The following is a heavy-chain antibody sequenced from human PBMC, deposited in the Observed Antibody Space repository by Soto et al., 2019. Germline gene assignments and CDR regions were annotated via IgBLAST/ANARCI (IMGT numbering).Heavy chain of an antibody. Sequence: QVQLVESGGGVVQPGRSLRLSCAASGFTFSSYGMHWVRQAPGKGLEWVAVISYDGSNKYYADSVKGRFTISRDNSKNTLYLQMNSLRAEDTAVYYCAKLPGPTGGMDVWGQGTTATVSS. CDR3: AKLPGPTGGMDV. J-gene: IGHJ6*02. D-gene: IGHD3-10*01. CDR1: GFTFSSYG. CDR2: ISYDGSNK. V-gene: IGHV3-30*18.